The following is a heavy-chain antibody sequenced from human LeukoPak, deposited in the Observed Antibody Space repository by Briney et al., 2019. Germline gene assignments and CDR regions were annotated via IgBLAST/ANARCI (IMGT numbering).Heavy chain of an antibody. CDR2: INHSGST. J-gene: IGHJ4*02. D-gene: IGHD2-15*01. V-gene: IGHV4-34*01. Sequence: SETLSLTCAVYGGSFSGYYWSWIRQPPGKGLEWIGEINHSGSTNYNPSLKSRVTISVDTSKNQFSLKLSSVTAADTAVCYCASRAVAANPYHFDYWGQGTLVTVSS. CDR3: ASRAVAANPYHFDY. CDR1: GGSFSGYY.